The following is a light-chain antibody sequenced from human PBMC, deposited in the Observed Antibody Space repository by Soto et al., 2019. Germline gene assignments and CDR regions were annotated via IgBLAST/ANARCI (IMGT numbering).Light chain of an antibody. CDR2: EVN. Sequence: QSVLTQPPSASGSPGQSVAISCTGTSSDVGGYSYVSWYQQHPGKAPKLMIYEVNKRPSGVPDRFSGSKSGNTASLTVSGLQAEDEADYYCSSYTSGSALYVFGTGTKVTVL. CDR1: SSDVGGYSY. J-gene: IGLJ1*01. V-gene: IGLV2-8*01. CDR3: SSYTSGSALYV.